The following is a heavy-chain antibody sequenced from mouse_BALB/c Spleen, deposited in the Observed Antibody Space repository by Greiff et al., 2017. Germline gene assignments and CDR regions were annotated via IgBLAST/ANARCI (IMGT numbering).Heavy chain of an antibody. D-gene: IGHD1-1*01. Sequence: EVHLVESGPGLVKPSQSLSLTCSVTGYSITSGYYWNWIRQFPGNKLEWMGYISYDGSNNYNPSLKNRISITRDTSKNQFFLKLNSVTTEDTATYYCARDLGYYYGSSYAMDYWGQGTSVTVSS. CDR1: GYSITSGYY. J-gene: IGHJ4*01. V-gene: IGHV3-6*02. CDR2: ISYDGSN. CDR3: ARDLGYYYGSSYAMDY.